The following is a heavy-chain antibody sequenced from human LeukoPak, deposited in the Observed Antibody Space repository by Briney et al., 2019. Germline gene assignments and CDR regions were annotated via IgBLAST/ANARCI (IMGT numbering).Heavy chain of an antibody. CDR1: GVSINTYY. D-gene: IGHD6-19*01. CDR3: ARTSGQWLEYNWFDP. V-gene: IGHV4-59*01. J-gene: IGHJ5*02. Sequence: SVTLSLTCTVSGVSINTYYWSWIRQPPGKGLEWIGYIFYTGDTNYNPSLKSRAIISVDTFKNHFSLKLKSVSAADTAMYYCARTSGQWLEYNWFDPWGQGTLVTVSS. CDR2: IFYTGDT.